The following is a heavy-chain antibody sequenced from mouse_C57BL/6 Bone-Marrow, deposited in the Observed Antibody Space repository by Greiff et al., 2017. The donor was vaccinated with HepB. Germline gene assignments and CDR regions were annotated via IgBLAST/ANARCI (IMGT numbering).Heavy chain of an antibody. J-gene: IGHJ3*01. Sequence: QVQLQQPGAELVKPGASVKLSCKASGYTFTSYWMHWVKQRPGQGLEWIGMIHPNSGSTNYNEKFKSKATLTVDKSSSTAYMQLSSLTSEDSAVYYCARGNDGSAWFAYWGQGTLVTVSA. CDR3: ARGNDGSAWFAY. CDR2: IHPNSGST. V-gene: IGHV1-64*01. D-gene: IGHD2-3*01. CDR1: GYTFTSYW.